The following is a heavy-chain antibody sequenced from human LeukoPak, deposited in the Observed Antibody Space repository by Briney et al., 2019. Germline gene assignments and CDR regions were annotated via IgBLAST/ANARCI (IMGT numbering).Heavy chain of an antibody. J-gene: IGHJ6*04. CDR1: GFTFSSYE. Sequence: GGSLRLSCAASGFTFSSYEMNWVRQAPGKGLEWVSYISSSGSTIYYADSVKGQFTISRDNAKNSLYLQMNSLRAEDTAVYYCARRYCSGGSCRNTRSYYYYYGMDVWGKGTTVTVSS. CDR3: ARRYCSGGSCRNTRSYYYYYGMDV. D-gene: IGHD2-15*01. V-gene: IGHV3-48*03. CDR2: ISSSGSTI.